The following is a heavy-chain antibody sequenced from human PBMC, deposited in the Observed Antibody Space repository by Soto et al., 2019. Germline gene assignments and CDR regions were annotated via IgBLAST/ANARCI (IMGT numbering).Heavy chain of an antibody. Sequence: SETLSLTCTVSGGSISSYYWSWIRQPPGKGLEWIGYIYYSGSTNYNPSLKSRVTISVDTSKNQFSLKLSSVTAADTAVYYCARHAVEAGYGDSVDYYYYYYMDVWGKGTTVTVSS. CDR3: ARHAVEAGYGDSVDYYYYYYMDV. CDR2: IYYSGST. CDR1: GGSISSYY. J-gene: IGHJ6*03. V-gene: IGHV4-59*08. D-gene: IGHD4-17*01.